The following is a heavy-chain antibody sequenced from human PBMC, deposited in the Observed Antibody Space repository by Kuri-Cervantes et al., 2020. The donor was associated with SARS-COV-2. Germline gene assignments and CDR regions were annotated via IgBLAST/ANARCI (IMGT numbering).Heavy chain of an antibody. J-gene: IGHJ4*02. CDR2: INHSGST. CDR3: ARGRNYYDSSGYFYYFDY. Sequence: SETLSLTCDVYGGSCSGYYWSWIRQPPGKGLEWIGEINHSGSTNYNPSLKSRVTISVDTSKNQFSLKLSSVTAADTAVYYCARGRNYYDSSGYFYYFDYWGKGTLVTVSS. V-gene: IGHV4-34*01. CDR1: GGSCSGYY. D-gene: IGHD3-22*01.